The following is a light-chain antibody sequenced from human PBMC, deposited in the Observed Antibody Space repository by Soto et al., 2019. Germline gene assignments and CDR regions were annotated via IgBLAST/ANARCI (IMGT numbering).Light chain of an antibody. V-gene: IGLV1-40*01. CDR3: QSYDSTLGARYV. J-gene: IGLJ1*01. CDR2: GNI. CDR1: SSNIGAGYD. Sequence: QPVLTQPPSVSGAPGQRVTISCTGSSSNIGAGYDVHWYQQRPGTAPKLLIFGNINRPSGVPDRFSGSKSGTSASLAITGLQVEDEGDYYCQSYDSTLGARYVFGTGTKLTV.